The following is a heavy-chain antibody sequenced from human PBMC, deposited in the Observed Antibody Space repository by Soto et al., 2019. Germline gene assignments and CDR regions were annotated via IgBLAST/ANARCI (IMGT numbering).Heavy chain of an antibody. CDR2: IYPGGVNI. V-gene: IGHV1-46*01. D-gene: IGHD3-22*01. Sequence: ASVKVSCKAIGYSFTSHYMHWVRQAPGQGLEWMGTIYPGGVNIGYAQKFKGRVTMTKDTSTSTVYMELNSLTSEDTAVYYCARYTLNYDSSGYDIWGQGTMVTVSS. CDR3: ARYTLNYDSSGYDI. J-gene: IGHJ3*02. CDR1: GYSFTSHY.